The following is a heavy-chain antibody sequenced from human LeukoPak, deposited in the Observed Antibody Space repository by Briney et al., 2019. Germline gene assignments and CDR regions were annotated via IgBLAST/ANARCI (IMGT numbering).Heavy chain of an antibody. Sequence: GGSLRLSCAASGFTFDDYTMHWVRQAPGKGLEWVSVIRWDGSNTYYVDSVKGRFTISRDNSKNSLYLQMNSLRIEDTALYYCAKSGNGRAHFDYWGQGTLVTVSS. D-gene: IGHD4-23*01. V-gene: IGHV3-43*01. J-gene: IGHJ4*02. CDR1: GFTFDDYT. CDR3: AKSGNGRAHFDY. CDR2: IRWDGSNT.